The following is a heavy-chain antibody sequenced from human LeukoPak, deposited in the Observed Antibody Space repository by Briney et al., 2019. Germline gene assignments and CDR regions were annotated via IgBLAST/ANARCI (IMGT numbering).Heavy chain of an antibody. CDR2: INPNSGGT. Sequence: GASVKVSCKASGYTFTGYYMHWVRQAPGQGLEWMGWINPNSGGTNYAQKFQGRVTMTRDTSISTAYVELSRLRSDDTAVYYCARDQYCSGGSCREYYYGMDVWGQGTTVTVSS. CDR3: ARDQYCSGGSCREYYYGMDV. J-gene: IGHJ6*02. D-gene: IGHD2-15*01. CDR1: GYTFTGYY. V-gene: IGHV1-2*02.